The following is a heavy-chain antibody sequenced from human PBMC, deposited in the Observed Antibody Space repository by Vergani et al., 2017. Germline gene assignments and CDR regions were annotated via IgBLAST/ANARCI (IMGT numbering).Heavy chain of an antibody. CDR2: IRSDESRR. D-gene: IGHD2-15*01. V-gene: IGHV3-30*02. CDR1: GFTFNSYG. CDR3: AKEGGGYCSGGTCYPEY. J-gene: IGHJ4*02. Sequence: QVQLVESGGGVVQPGGSLRLSCAASGFTFNSYGMHWVRQAPGKGLEGVASIRSDESRRYYGDSMEGPFTISRDNSKHTLYLQMKSLRPEDTAVYYCAKEGGGYCSGGTCYPEYWGQGTLVIVSS.